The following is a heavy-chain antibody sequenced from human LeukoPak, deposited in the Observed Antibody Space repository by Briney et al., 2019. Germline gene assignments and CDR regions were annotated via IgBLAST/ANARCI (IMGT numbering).Heavy chain of an antibody. CDR2: VNPNSGDT. V-gene: IGHV1-8*01. Sequence: AASVTVSCMTSGYSFNIYEINWVRQATGQGREWMGWVNPNSGDTDYAQKFQGRLTMTRNTSISTAYMELSGVRLEDTAVYYCSRGPRFDPWGQGTQVTVS. CDR1: GYSFNIYE. J-gene: IGHJ5*02. CDR3: SRGPRFDP.